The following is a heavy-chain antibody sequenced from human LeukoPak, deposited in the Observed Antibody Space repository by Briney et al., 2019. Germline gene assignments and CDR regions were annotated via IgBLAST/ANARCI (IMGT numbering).Heavy chain of an antibody. CDR3: ARLHYSKDGISRPSMDV. CDR2: IYYSWST. Sequence: SETLSLTCTVSGASISSSSYYWGWIRQPPGKGLEWIGSIYYSWSTYYHPSLKSRVTISVDTSKNRFSLRVNSVTAADTAVYYCARLHYSKDGISRPSMDVWGRGTTVIVSS. D-gene: IGHD4-11*01. CDR1: GASISSSSYY. J-gene: IGHJ6*03. V-gene: IGHV4-39*01.